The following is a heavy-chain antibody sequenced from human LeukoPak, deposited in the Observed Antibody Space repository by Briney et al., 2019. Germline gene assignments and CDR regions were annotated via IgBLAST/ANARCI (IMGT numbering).Heavy chain of an antibody. CDR2: INTDGSST. Sequence: PGGSLRLSCAASGFTFSSYWMHWVRQAPGKGLVWVSGINTDGSSTNYADSVKGRFTISRDNAKNTLYLQMNSLRVEDMPVYYCCGGNAEQWGQGTLVTVSS. V-gene: IGHV3-74*01. CDR1: GFTFSSYW. J-gene: IGHJ1*01. CDR3: CGGNAEQ. D-gene: IGHD4-23*01.